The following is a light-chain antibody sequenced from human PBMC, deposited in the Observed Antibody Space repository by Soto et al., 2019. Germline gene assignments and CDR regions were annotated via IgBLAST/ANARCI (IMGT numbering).Light chain of an antibody. Sequence: EVVLTQSPGTLSLSPGERATLSCRASQSVSSTYLAWYRQKPGQAPRLLIYGASSRATGIPDRFSGSVSGTDFTLTISRLEPEDFAVYSCQQSGYSPWKFGQGTKVEIK. CDR2: GAS. CDR3: QQSGYSPWK. V-gene: IGKV3-20*01. CDR1: QSVSSTY. J-gene: IGKJ1*01.